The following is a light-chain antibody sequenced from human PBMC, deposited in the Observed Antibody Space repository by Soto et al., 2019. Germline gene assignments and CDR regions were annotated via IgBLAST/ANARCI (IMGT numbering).Light chain of an antibody. CDR2: NNN. Sequence: QSVLTQPPSASGTPGQRISISCSGRTSNIGSNIVAWYQHLPGTAPKLLIYNNNQRPSGVPDRFFGSKSGSSASLAISGLQPDDASHYSCAAWDATLNGLVFGGGTKLTVL. CDR3: AAWDATLNGLV. V-gene: IGLV1-44*01. J-gene: IGLJ3*02. CDR1: TSNIGSNI.